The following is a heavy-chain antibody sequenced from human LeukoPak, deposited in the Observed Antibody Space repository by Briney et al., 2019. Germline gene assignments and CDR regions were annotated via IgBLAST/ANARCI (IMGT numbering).Heavy chain of an antibody. J-gene: IGHJ4*02. CDR1: GFTFSSYG. Sequence: PGGSLGLSCAAPGFTFSSYGMHWVRQGPGKGLEWVAVISYGGSNKYYADSVKGRFTISRDNSKNSLYLQMNSLRAEDTAVYYCARDIGSGWYDYWGQGTLVTVSS. V-gene: IGHV3-30*03. CDR3: ARDIGSGWYDY. D-gene: IGHD6-19*01. CDR2: ISYGGSNK.